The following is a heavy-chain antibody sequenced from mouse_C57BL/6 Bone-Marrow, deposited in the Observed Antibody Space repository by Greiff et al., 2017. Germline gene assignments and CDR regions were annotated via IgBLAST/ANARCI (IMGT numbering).Heavy chain of an antibody. CDR1: GYTFTSYW. D-gene: IGHD2-5*01. CDR3: ASRYYSNYGYAMDY. J-gene: IGHJ4*01. Sequence: QVQLKQPGAELVRPGSSVKLSCKASGYTFTSYWMHWVKQRPIQGLEWIGNIDPSDSETHYNQKFKDKATLTVDKSSSTAYMQLSSLTSEDSAVYYCASRYYSNYGYAMDYWGQGTSVTVSS. CDR2: IDPSDSET. V-gene: IGHV1-52*01.